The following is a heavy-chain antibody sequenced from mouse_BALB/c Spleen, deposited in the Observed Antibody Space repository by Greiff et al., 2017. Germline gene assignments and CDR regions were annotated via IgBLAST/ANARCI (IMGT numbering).Heavy chain of an antibody. CDR3: ALNYYGSSYYAMDY. J-gene: IGHJ4*01. CDR1: GFNIKDTY. Sequence: VQLQQSGAELVKPGASVKLSCTASGFNIKDTYMHWVKQRPEQGLEWIGRIDPANGNTKYDPKFQGKATITADTSSNTAYLQLSSLTSEDTAVYYCALNYYGSSYYAMDYWGQGTSVTVSS. D-gene: IGHD1-1*01. V-gene: IGHV14-3*02. CDR2: IDPANGNT.